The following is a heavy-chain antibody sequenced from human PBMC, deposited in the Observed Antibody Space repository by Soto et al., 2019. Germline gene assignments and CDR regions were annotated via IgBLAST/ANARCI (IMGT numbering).Heavy chain of an antibody. Sequence: EVQVVESEGGLVQPGGSLRLSCAASGFIISTYWMTWVRQAPGKGLEWVANIKPDGSEKYYVDSVRGRFTISRDNAKNSLYLQMNSLRAEDTAVYYCATAMTMILPKNYWGQGTLVTVSS. CDR1: GFIISTYW. D-gene: IGHD3-16*01. CDR3: ATAMTMILPKNY. CDR2: IKPDGSEK. V-gene: IGHV3-7*03. J-gene: IGHJ4*02.